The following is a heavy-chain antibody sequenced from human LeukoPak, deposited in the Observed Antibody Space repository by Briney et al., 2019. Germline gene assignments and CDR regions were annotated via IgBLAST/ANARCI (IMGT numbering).Heavy chain of an antibody. CDR3: AKDGGLWVSAHWGDS. D-gene: IGHD7-27*01. Sequence: GGSLRLSCAASGFTFSSYTMSWVRQAPGKGLEWVSTITTSDGNTYYADSVKGRFTVSRDNSKNTLFLQVNSLRAEDTAVYYCAKDGGLWVSAHWGDSWGRGTLVTVSS. CDR2: ITTSDGNT. J-gene: IGHJ4*02. V-gene: IGHV3-23*01. CDR1: GFTFSSYT.